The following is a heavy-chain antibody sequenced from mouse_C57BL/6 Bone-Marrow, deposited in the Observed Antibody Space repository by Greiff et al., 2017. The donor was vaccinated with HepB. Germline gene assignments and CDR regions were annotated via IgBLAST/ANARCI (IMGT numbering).Heavy chain of an antibody. Sequence: VQLQQPGAELVKPGASVKLSCKASGYTFTSYWMQWVKQRPGQGLEWIGEIDPSDSYTNYNQKFKGKATLTVDTSSSTAYMQLSSLTSEDSAVYYCARWDYSNYGYFDVWGTGTTVTVSS. CDR1: GYTFTSYW. CDR2: IDPSDSYT. CDR3: ARWDYSNYGYFDV. J-gene: IGHJ1*03. V-gene: IGHV1-50*01. D-gene: IGHD2-5*01.